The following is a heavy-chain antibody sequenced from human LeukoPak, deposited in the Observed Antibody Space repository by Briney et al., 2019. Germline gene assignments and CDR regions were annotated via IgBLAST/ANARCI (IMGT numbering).Heavy chain of an antibody. V-gene: IGHV4-4*02. CDR1: GDSMSSIDW. CDR2: INHSGST. D-gene: IGHD6-6*01. Sequence: PSETLSLTCAVSGDSMSSIDWWSWVRQPPGKGLEWIGEINHSGSTNYNPSLKSRVTISVDTSKNQFSLKLSSVTAADTAVYYCARGGAARPPYYYYYYMDVWGQGTLVTVSS. J-gene: IGHJ6*03. CDR3: ARGGAARPPYYYYYYMDV.